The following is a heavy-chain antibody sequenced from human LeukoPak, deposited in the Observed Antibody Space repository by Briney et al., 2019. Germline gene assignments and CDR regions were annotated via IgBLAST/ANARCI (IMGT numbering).Heavy chain of an antibody. CDR1: GGSISGSNYY. D-gene: IGHD6-19*01. CDR3: ASEKSIAVAGRVGYFDY. J-gene: IGHJ4*02. Sequence: SETLSLTCTVSGGSISGSNYYWGWIRQPPGKGLEWIGSIYYSGSTYYNPSLMSRVTMSVDTSKNQFSLKLNSVTAADTAVYYCASEKSIAVAGRVGYFDYWGQGTLVTVSS. CDR2: IYYSGST. V-gene: IGHV4-39*07.